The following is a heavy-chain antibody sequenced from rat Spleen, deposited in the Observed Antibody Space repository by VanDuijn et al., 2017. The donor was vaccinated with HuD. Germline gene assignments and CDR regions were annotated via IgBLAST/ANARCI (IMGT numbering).Heavy chain of an antibody. D-gene: IGHD4-3*01. J-gene: IGHJ3*01. CDR1: GFTYSNYV. CDR3: ARHDPGVGWFAY. Sequence: EVQLVESGGGLVQPGRSLKLSCAASGFTYSNYVMAWVSQAPTKGLEWVASITTGGGNTHYRDSVKGRFTISRDDAEDTLYLQMDSLRSEDTATYYCARHDPGVGWFAYWGQGTLVTVSS. CDR2: ITTGGGNT. V-gene: IGHV5S13*01.